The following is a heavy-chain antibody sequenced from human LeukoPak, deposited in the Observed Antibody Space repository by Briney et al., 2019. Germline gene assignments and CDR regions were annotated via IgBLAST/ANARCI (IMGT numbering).Heavy chain of an antibody. J-gene: IGHJ4*02. V-gene: IGHV4-30-4*01. CDR3: ARDGDGYYPHFDN. D-gene: IGHD3-22*01. CDR2: IYYSGGT. Sequence: PSETLSLTCTVSGGPINTDNYWSWIRQTPGKGLEWIGHIYYSGGTFYSPPPKSRLTISIDTSKNQFSLKLTSVTAADTAVYYCARDGDGYYPHFDNWGQGTLVPVSS. CDR1: GGPINTDNY.